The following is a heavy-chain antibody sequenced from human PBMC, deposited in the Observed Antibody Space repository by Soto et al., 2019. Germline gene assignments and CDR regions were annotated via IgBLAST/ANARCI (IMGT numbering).Heavy chain of an antibody. CDR2: IHPGESDT. CDR3: ARHEATYYNFYGMDV. V-gene: IGHV5-51*01. CDR1: GDSFTSYF. Sequence: PGESLKISCKSYGDSFTSYFIAWVRQMPGKGLEWMGSIHPGESDTRYSPSFQGQVTISADRSITTAYLQWSSLKASDTAMYYCARHEATYYNFYGMDVWGQGTTVTV. J-gene: IGHJ6*02.